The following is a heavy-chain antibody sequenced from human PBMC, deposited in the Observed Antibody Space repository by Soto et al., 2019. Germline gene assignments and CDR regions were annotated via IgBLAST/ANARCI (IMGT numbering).Heavy chain of an antibody. V-gene: IGHV4-59*08. D-gene: IGHD3-10*01. CDR3: VRQGFGALHGLVDV. Sequence: QVQLQESGPGLVKPSETLSLTRTVSGDSVSSYKWSWIRQTPGKGLEWIGYIDNNGGTSYNPSLRXXVXXAVDTSTKQFSLRLNSVTAADTAVYYGVRQGFGALHGLVDVWGQGTTVTVSS. CDR1: GDSVSSYK. CDR2: IDNNGGT. J-gene: IGHJ6*02.